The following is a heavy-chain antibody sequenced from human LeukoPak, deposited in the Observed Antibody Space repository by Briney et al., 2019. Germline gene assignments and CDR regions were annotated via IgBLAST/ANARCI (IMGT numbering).Heavy chain of an antibody. CDR1: GGSFSGYY. V-gene: IGHV4-34*01. Sequence: SETLSLTCAVYGGSFSGYYWSWIRQPPGEGLEWIGEINHSGSTNYNPSLKSRVTISVDTSKNQFSLKLSSVTAADTAVYYCARGLYGDYYFDYWGQGTLVTVSS. D-gene: IGHD4-17*01. J-gene: IGHJ4*02. CDR3: ARGLYGDYYFDY. CDR2: INHSGST.